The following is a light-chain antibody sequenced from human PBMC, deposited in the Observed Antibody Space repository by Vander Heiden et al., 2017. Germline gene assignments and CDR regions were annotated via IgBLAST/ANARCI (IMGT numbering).Light chain of an antibody. Sequence: ANRLTQFPSSLSASTGDRVTITCRASQGISSYLAWYQQKPGKAPKLLIYAASTLQSGVPSRFSGSGSGTDFTLTISCLQSEDFATYYCQQDYSYPFTFGPGTKVDIK. CDR1: QGISSY. CDR2: AAS. J-gene: IGKJ3*01. CDR3: QQDYSYPFT. V-gene: IGKV1-8*01.